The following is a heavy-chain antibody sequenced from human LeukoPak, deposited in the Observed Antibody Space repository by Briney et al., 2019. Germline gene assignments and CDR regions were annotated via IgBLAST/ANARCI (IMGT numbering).Heavy chain of an antibody. CDR3: AKGNIAARQDIMDV. D-gene: IGHD6-6*01. CDR1: GFTFSSSA. Sequence: GGSLRLSCAASGFTFSSSAMSWIRQAPGKGLEWVSLISGSGGSTYYADSVKGRFTISRDNSKNTLYLQMNSLRVEDTAVYYCAKGNIAARQDIMDVWGQGTTVTVSS. CDR2: ISGSGGST. J-gene: IGHJ6*02. V-gene: IGHV3-23*01.